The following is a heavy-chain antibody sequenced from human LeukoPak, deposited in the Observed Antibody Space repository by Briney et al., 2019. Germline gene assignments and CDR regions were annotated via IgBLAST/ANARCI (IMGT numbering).Heavy chain of an antibody. D-gene: IGHD6-13*01. CDR2: ISSSSSTI. J-gene: IGHJ4*02. Sequence: GGSLRLSCAASGFTFSSYSMNWVRQGPGKGLEWVSYISSSSSTINYADSVKGRFTISGDNAKNSLYLQMNSLRAEDTAVYYCARDWGAAGTFDYWGQGTLVTVSS. CDR1: GFTFSSYS. CDR3: ARDWGAAGTFDY. V-gene: IGHV3-48*01.